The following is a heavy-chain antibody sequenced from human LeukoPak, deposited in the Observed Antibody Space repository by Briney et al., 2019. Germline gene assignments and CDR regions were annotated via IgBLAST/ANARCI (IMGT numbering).Heavy chain of an antibody. J-gene: IGHJ4*02. CDR2: ISYSGST. Sequence: SETLSLTCTVSGDSISRGGYYWSWIRQHPGKGPEWIGSISYSGSTYYSASLKSRVTISVDTSKNQFSLKLSSVTAADTAVYYCARGARAGYNLEPFDYWGQGTLVTVSS. CDR1: GDSISRGGYY. D-gene: IGHD5-24*01. V-gene: IGHV4-31*03. CDR3: ARGARAGYNLEPFDY.